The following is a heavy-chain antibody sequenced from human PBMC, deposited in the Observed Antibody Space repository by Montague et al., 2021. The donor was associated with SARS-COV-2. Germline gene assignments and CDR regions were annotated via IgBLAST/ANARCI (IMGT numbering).Heavy chain of an antibody. J-gene: IGHJ4*02. CDR1: GGSISSSSYY. Sequence: SETLSLTCTVSGGSISSSSYYWGWIRQPPGKGLEWIGSIYYSGSTYYNPSLKSRVTLSVDTSKNQFSLKLSSVTAAGTAVYYCASPGPPYYGSGSYRYFFDYWGQGTLVTVSS. D-gene: IGHD3-10*01. CDR3: ASPGPPYYGSGSYRYFFDY. V-gene: IGHV4-39*01. CDR2: IYYSGST.